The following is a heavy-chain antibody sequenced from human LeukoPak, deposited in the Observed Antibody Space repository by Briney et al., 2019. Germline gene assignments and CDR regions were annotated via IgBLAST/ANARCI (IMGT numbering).Heavy chain of an antibody. CDR3: TTDEDWNYARKDV. V-gene: IGHV3-15*04. D-gene: IGHD1-7*01. CDR1: GFTFNYAW. Sequence: PGGSLRLSCAASGFTFNYAWMSWVRQVPGKGLDWVGKTVSEIDGGTTDYAAPVKGRFTISRDDSKSTLYLQMNSLKIEDTAVYYCTTDEDWNYARKDVWGQGATVIVSS. CDR2: TVSEIDGGTT. J-gene: IGHJ6*02.